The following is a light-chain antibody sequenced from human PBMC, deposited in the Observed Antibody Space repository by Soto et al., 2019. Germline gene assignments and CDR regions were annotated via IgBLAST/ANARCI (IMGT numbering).Light chain of an antibody. CDR3: QQYYSPPLT. CDR2: WAS. CDR1: QSVLYSSNNKNY. J-gene: IGKJ4*01. V-gene: IGKV4-1*01. Sequence: IVRTQSPDSLAVSLGERATINCKSSQSVLYSSNNKNYLAWYQQKPGQPPKLLIYWASTRESGVPDRFSGSGSGTDFTLTISSLQAEDVAVYYCQQYYSPPLTFGGGTKVEIK.